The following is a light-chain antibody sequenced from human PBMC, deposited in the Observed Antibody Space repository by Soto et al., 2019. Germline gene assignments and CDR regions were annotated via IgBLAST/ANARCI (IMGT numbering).Light chain of an antibody. CDR3: QQYNSYWGFT. CDR1: QSISSW. V-gene: IGKV1-5*01. CDR2: DAS. J-gene: IGKJ3*01. Sequence: DIQMTQSPSTLSASVGDRVTITCRASQSISSWLAWYQQKPGKAPKLLIYDASSLESGVPSRFSGSGSGVEFTLTISSLQPDDFATYYCQQYNSYWGFTFGPGTKVDIK.